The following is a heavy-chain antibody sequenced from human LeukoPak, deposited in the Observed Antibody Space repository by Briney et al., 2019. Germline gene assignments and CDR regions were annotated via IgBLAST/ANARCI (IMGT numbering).Heavy chain of an antibody. CDR2: IIPIFGTA. CDR3: ARLKAGYSYGYAIYY. CDR1: GGTFSSYA. V-gene: IGHV1-69*01. J-gene: IGHJ4*02. Sequence: ASVKVSCKASGGTFSSYAISWVRQAPGQGLEWMGGIIPIFGTANYAQKFQGRVTITADESTSTAYMELSSLRSEDTAVYYCARLKAGYSYGYAIYYRGQGTLVTVSS. D-gene: IGHD5-18*01.